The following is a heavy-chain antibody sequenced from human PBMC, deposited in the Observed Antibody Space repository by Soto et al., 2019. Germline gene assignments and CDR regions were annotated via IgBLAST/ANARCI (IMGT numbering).Heavy chain of an antibody. CDR3: ARGPAILNP. J-gene: IGHJ5*02. Sequence: ASVKVSCKASGYTFTSYGISWVRQAPGQGLEWMGWISAYNGNTNYAQKLQGRVTIKPDTSKNLLSLQLNSVTPEDTAVYYCARGPAILNPWGQGTLVPVSP. V-gene: IGHV1-18*01. D-gene: IGHD3-3*01. CDR1: GYTFTSYG. CDR2: ISAYNGNT.